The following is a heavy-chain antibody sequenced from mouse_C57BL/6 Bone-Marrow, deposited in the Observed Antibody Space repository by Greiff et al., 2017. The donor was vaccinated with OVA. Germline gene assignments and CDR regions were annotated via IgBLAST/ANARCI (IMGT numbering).Heavy chain of an antibody. CDR1: GYTFNDYE. D-gene: IGHD2-3*01. Sequence: VQLLESGAELVRPGASVTLSCKASGYTFNDYEMHWVKQTPVHGLEWIGAIDPATGGTAYNQKFKGKAILTADKSSSTAYMELRSLTSEDSAVYYCTRGGCLLRKFAYWGQGTLVTVAA. CDR3: TRGGCLLRKFAY. J-gene: IGHJ3*01. CDR2: IDPATGGT. V-gene: IGHV1-15*01.